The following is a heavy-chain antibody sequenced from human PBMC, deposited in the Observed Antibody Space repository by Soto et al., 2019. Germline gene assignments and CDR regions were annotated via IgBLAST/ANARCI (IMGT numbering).Heavy chain of an antibody. CDR2: INPNSGGT. J-gene: IGHJ4*02. CDR3: ARSQGGPLRFLEWLLLPDY. D-gene: IGHD3-3*01. Sequence: ASVKVSCKASGYTFTGYYMHWVRQAPGQGLEWMGWINPNSGGTNYAQKFQGRVTMTRDTSISTAYMELSRLRSDDTAVYYCARSQGGPLRFLEWLLLPDYWGQGTLVPVSS. V-gene: IGHV1-2*02. CDR1: GYTFTGYY.